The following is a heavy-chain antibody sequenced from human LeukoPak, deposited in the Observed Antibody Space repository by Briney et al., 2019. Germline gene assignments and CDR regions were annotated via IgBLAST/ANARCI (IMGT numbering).Heavy chain of an antibody. D-gene: IGHD3-10*01. Sequence: GGSLRLSCAASGFTFSTYAMTWVRQAPGKGLEWVSTISGSVGNTYYADSVKGRFTISRDNSKNTLYLQMNSLRAEDTAVYYCARDPSGSGSYSDYWGQGTLVTVSS. CDR2: ISGSVGNT. CDR1: GFTFSTYA. V-gene: IGHV3-23*01. J-gene: IGHJ4*02. CDR3: ARDPSGSGSYSDY.